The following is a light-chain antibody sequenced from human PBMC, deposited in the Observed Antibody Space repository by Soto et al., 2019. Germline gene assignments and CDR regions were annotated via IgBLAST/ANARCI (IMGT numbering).Light chain of an antibody. CDR2: EGS. V-gene: IGLV2-23*03. J-gene: IGLJ2*01. CDR1: SSDVGSYNL. CDR3: CAYAGSSTFV. Sequence: QSALTQPASVSGSPGQSITISCTGTSSDVGSYNLVSWYQQHPGKAPKLMIYEGSKRPSGVSNRFSGSKAGNTASLTISGLQAEDEADYDCCAYAGSSTFVVCGGTKLTVL.